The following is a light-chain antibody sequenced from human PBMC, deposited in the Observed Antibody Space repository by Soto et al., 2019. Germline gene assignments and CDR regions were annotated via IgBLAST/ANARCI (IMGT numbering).Light chain of an antibody. V-gene: IGKV3-11*01. J-gene: IGKJ5*01. CDR3: QQRSNWPPIT. CDR2: DAS. Sequence: TQSPSTLSLSPGEKAILSCRASQSVSRYLAWYQQKPGQAPRLLIYDASNRATGIPGRFSGSGSGTDFTLTISSLEPEDFAVYYCQQRSNWPPITFGQGTRLEIK. CDR1: QSVSRY.